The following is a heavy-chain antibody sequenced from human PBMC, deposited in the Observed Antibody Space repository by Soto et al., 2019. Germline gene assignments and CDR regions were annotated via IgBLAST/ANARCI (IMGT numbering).Heavy chain of an antibody. CDR1: GGSISSSSYY. CDR3: ARHRSYTMVRGVVGWFDP. D-gene: IGHD3-10*01. Sequence: PSETLSLTCTVSGGSISSSSYYWGWIRQPPGKGLEWIGSIYYSGSTYYNPSLKSRVTISVDTSKNQFSLKLSSVTAADTAVYYCARHRSYTMVRGVVGWFDPWGQGTLVTV. CDR2: IYYSGST. J-gene: IGHJ5*02. V-gene: IGHV4-39*01.